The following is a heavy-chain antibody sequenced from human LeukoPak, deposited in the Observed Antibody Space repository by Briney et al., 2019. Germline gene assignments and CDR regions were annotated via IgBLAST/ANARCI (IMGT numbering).Heavy chain of an antibody. CDR2: ISGSGGST. D-gene: IGHD1-26*01. J-gene: IGHJ5*02. CDR1: GFTFSSYA. CDR3: AKDISGSYSFDP. Sequence: GGSLRLPCAASGFTFSSYAMSWVRQAPGKGLEWVSAISGSGGSTYYADSVKGRFTISRDNSKNTLYLQMNSLRAEDTAVYYCAKDISGSYSFDPWGQGTLVTVSS. V-gene: IGHV3-23*01.